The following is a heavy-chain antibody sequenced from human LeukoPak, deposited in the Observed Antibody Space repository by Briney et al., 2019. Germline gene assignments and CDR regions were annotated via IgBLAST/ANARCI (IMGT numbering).Heavy chain of an antibody. V-gene: IGHV4-34*01. J-gene: IGHJ4*02. D-gene: IGHD3-10*01. CDR2: INHSGST. CDR1: GGSFSGYY. CDR3: ARKGLLWFGELPFFDY. Sequence: SETLSLTCAVYGGSFSGYYWSWIRQPPGKGLEWIGEINHSGSTNYNPSLKSRVTISVDTSKNQFSLKLSSVTVADTAVYYCARKGLLWFGELPFFDYWGQGTLVTVSS.